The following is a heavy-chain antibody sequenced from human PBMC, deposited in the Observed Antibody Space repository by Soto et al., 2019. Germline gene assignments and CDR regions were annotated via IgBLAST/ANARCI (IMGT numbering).Heavy chain of an antibody. CDR3: ARGAVATNFDY. CDR2: IYHSGST. J-gene: IGHJ4*02. D-gene: IGHD5-12*01. CDR1: GGSISSGGYS. V-gene: IGHV4-30-2*01. Sequence: SETLSLTCAVSGGSISSGGYSWSWIRQPPGKGLEWIGYIYHSGSTYYNPSLKSRVTISVDRSKNQFSLKLSSVTAADTAVYYCARGAVATNFDYWGQGTLVTVPS.